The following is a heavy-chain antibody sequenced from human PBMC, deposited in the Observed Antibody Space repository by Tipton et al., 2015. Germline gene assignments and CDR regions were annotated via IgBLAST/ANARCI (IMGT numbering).Heavy chain of an antibody. CDR1: GASVSSGSYY. D-gene: IGHD3-3*01. J-gene: IGHJ6*02. CDR3: ARLFPSVTHYDFWSGPSRDYYGMDV. CDR2: IYYDGST. Sequence: TLSLTCTVSGASVSSGSYYWSWIRQPPGKGLECIGYIYYDGSTNDNPSLKSRVTISVDTSKNQFSLKLRSVTAADTAVYYCARLFPSVTHYDFWSGPSRDYYGMDVWGQGTTVTVSS. V-gene: IGHV4-61*01.